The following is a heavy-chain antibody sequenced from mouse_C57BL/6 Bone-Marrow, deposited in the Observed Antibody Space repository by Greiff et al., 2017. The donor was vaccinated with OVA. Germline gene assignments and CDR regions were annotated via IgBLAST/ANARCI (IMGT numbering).Heavy chain of an antibody. Sequence: EVKLVESGGGLVQPGGSLKLSCAASGFTFSDYGMAWVRQAPRKGPEWVAFISNLAYSIYYADTVTGRFTISRENAKNNLYLEMSSLRSEDTAMYYCARGGYDYFDYWGQGTTLTVSS. CDR3: ARGGYDYFDY. J-gene: IGHJ2*01. CDR1: GFTFSDYG. D-gene: IGHD2-2*01. CDR2: ISNLAYSI. V-gene: IGHV5-15*01.